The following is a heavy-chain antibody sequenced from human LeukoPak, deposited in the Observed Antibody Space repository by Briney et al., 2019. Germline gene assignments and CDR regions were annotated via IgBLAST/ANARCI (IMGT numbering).Heavy chain of an antibody. D-gene: IGHD6-6*01. CDR2: ISGSGGST. Sequence: GGSLGFSCAASGFTFSSYAMSWVRQAPGKGLEWVSAISGSGGSTYYADSVKGRFTISRDNSKNTLYLQMNSLRAEDTAVYYCAKAEYSSNYGMDVWGQGTTVTVSS. CDR1: GFTFSSYA. V-gene: IGHV3-23*01. J-gene: IGHJ6*02. CDR3: AKAEYSSNYGMDV.